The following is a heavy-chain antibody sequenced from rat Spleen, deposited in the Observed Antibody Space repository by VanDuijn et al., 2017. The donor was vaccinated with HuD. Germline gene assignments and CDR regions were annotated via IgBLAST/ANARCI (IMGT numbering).Heavy chain of an antibody. CDR3: TGYYDGYYHPYVMDA. CDR1: GFSLTSYN. D-gene: IGHD1-12*03. V-gene: IGHV2-30*01. J-gene: IGHJ4*01. Sequence: QVQLKESGPDLVQPSQTLSLTCTVSGFSLTSYNVHWVRQPTGKGLEWMGVIWTGGSTDYNSGFKSRLSISRDTSKSQVFLKMNSLQTEDTAIYYCTGYYDGYYHPYVMDAWGQGASVTVSP. CDR2: IWTGGST.